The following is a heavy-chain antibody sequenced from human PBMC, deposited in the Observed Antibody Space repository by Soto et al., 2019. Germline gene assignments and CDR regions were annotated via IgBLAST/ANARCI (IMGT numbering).Heavy chain of an antibody. CDR2: ISYDGSNK. V-gene: IGHV3-30-3*01. CDR1: GFTFSSYA. CDR3: ARAVIAVAGREFEY. Sequence: HPGGSLRLSCAASGFTFSSYAMHWVRQAPGKGLEWVAVISYDGSNKYYADSVKGRFTISRDNSKHTLYLQMNSLRAEYTAVYYCARAVIAVAGREFEYWGQGTLVTVSS. J-gene: IGHJ4*02. D-gene: IGHD6-19*01.